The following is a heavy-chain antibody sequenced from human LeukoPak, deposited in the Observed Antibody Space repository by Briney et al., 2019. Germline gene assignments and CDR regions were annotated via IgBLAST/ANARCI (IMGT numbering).Heavy chain of an antibody. D-gene: IGHD1-26*01. CDR2: ISGTGGNT. CDR3: AKDREYSGSYRPGPTRYYYGMDV. CDR1: GFTFSSYA. J-gene: IGHJ6*02. Sequence: GGSLRLSCAASGFTFSSYAMSGVRQAPGKGLEWVSGISGTGGNTYYADSVKGRFTISRDNSKNTLYLQMNSLRAEDTAVFYCAKDREYSGSYRPGPTRYYYGMDVWGQGTTVTVSS. V-gene: IGHV3-23*01.